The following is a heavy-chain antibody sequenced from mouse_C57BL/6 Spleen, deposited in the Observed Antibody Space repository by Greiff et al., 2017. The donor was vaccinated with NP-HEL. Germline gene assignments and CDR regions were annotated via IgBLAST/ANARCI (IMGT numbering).Heavy chain of an antibody. CDR3: ANLYDYVFYFDY. D-gene: IGHD2-4*01. CDR2: IYPGDGDT. Sequence: QVQLQQSGPELVKPGASVKISCKASGYAFSSSWMNWVKQRPGKGLEWIGRIYPGDGDTNYNGKFKGKATLTADKSSRTAYMQLSSLTSEDSAVYFCANLYDYVFYFDYWGQGTTLTVSS. V-gene: IGHV1-82*01. CDR1: GYAFSSSW. J-gene: IGHJ2*01.